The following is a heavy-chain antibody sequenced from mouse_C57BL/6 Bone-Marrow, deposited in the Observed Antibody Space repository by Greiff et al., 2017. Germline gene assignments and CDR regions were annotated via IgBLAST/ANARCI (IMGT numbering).Heavy chain of an antibody. J-gene: IGHJ3*01. D-gene: IGHD2-1*01. CDR1: GYSFTGYY. CDR2: INPSTGGT. Sequence: EVQLQQSGPELVKPGASVKISCKASGYSFTGYYMNWVKQSPEKSLEWIGEINPSTGGTTYNQKFKAKATLTVDKSSSTAYMQLKGLTSEDSAVYYCAGGGNYGFAYWGQGTLVTVSA. V-gene: IGHV1-42*01. CDR3: AGGGNYGFAY.